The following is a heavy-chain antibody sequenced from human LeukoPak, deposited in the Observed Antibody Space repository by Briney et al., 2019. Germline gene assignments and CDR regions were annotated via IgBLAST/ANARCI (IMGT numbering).Heavy chain of an antibody. CDR3: AELGITMIGGV. J-gene: IGHJ6*04. CDR1: GGSFSGYY. V-gene: IGHV4-34*01. Sequence: PSETLSLTCAVYGGSFSGYYWSWIRQPPGKRLEWIGEINHSGSTNYNPSLKSRVTISVDTSKNQFSLKLSSVTAADTAVHYCAELGITMIGGVWGKGTTVTISS. D-gene: IGHD3-10*02. CDR2: INHSGST.